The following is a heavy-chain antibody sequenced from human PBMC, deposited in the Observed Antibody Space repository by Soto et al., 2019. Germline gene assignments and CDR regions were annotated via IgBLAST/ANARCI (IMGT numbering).Heavy chain of an antibody. Sequence: PSETLSLTCTVSGDSISDYYWSWIRQPPGKGLEYIGYIYYSGSTSYNPSLKSRVTISVDTSKNQFSLKLSSVTAADTAVFYCARSSASPLSFDYWGQGTLVTVSS. CDR3: ARSSASPLSFDY. CDR2: IYYSGST. J-gene: IGHJ4*02. CDR1: GDSISDYY. V-gene: IGHV4-59*08.